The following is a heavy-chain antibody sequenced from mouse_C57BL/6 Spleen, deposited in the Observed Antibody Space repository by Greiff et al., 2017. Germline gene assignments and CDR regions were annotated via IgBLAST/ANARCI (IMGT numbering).Heavy chain of an antibody. CDR3: ARSSYGYDGRTFLDY. V-gene: IGHV1-69*01. J-gene: IGHJ2*01. Sequence: VQLQQSGAELVMPGASVKLSCKASGYTFTSYWMHWVKQRPGQGLEWIGEIDPSDSYTNYNQKFKGKSTLTVDKSSSTAYMQLSSLTSEDSAVYYCARSSYGYDGRTFLDYWGQGTTLTVSS. CDR1: GYTFTSYW. CDR2: IDPSDSYT. D-gene: IGHD2-2*01.